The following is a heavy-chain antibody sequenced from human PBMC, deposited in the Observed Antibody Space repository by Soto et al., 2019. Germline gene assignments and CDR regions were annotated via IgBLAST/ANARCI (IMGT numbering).Heavy chain of an antibody. D-gene: IGHD4-17*01. CDR3: ARDDRSACHGSYGYFDL. CDR2: ISAYNGDT. CDR1: GYTFTNFG. J-gene: IGHJ4*02. V-gene: IGHV1-18*01. Sequence: QVQLVQSGGEVKKPGASVKVSCKASGYTFTNFGISWVRQAPGQGLEWMGWISAYNGDTNSAPNLQGRVTMTTDTSTSTAYMELRSLKYDDTAVYYCARDDRSACHGSYGYFDLWGQGSLVTVSS.